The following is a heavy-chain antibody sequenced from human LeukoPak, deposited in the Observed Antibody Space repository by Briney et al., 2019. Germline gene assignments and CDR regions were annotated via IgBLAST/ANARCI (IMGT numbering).Heavy chain of an antibody. V-gene: IGHV3-33*01. D-gene: IGHD4-11*01. Sequence: GGSLRLSYAASGYTFSSYGMHWVRQRPGKGLEWLTVIWSDESKKYYGDSVKGRFAVSRDNSKNTLYLDINSLRVDDTAVYYCAREGLTTSRNNAFDIWGQGTMVAVSS. CDR3: AREGLTTSRNNAFDI. CDR1: GYTFSSYG. CDR2: IWSDESKK. J-gene: IGHJ3*02.